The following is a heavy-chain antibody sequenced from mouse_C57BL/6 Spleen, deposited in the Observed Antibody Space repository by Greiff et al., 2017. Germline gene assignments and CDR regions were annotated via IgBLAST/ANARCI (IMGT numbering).Heavy chain of an antibody. CDR2: IRLKSDNYAT. CDR3: TAPSYYGSSPAWFAY. CDR1: GFTFSNYW. V-gene: IGHV6-3*01. Sequence: EVMLVESGGGLVQPGGSMKLSCVASGFTFSNYWMNWVRQSPEKGLEWVAQIRLKSDNYATHYAESVKGRFTISRDDSKSSVYLQMNNLRAEDTGIYYCTAPSYYGSSPAWFAYWCQGTLVTVSA. D-gene: IGHD1-1*01. J-gene: IGHJ3*01.